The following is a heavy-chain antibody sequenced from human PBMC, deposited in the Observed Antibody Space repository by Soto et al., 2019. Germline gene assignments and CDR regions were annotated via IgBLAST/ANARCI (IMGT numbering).Heavy chain of an antibody. CDR1: GDYISSTEYY. CDR2: IYRSGDT. D-gene: IGHD3-16*01. V-gene: IGHV4-31*03. Sequence: SETLSLTCTVSGDYISSTEYYWNWVRQHPGKGLEWIGYIYRSGDTYYSPSVKSRVTMSVDTSNNQFSLKMTSVTAADTAVYYCATSFGGAYYGMDVWGHGTTVTVS. J-gene: IGHJ6*02. CDR3: ATSFGGAYYGMDV.